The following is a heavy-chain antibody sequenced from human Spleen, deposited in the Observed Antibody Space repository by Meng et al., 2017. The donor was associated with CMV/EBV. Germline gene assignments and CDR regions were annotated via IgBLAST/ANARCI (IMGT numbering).Heavy chain of an antibody. J-gene: IGHJ4*02. D-gene: IGHD2-21*02. CDR3: VTDDLCSGGDCSVGY. V-gene: IGHV1-24*01. CDR2: FDPEDAET. Sequence: ASVKVSCKVSGYTLTELSMQWVRQAPGKGLEWMGGFDPEDAETIYAHKLQGRVTMTEDTSTNTAYMELSNLRSEDTAVYYYVTDDLCSGGDCSVGYWGQGTLVTVSS. CDR1: GYTLTELS.